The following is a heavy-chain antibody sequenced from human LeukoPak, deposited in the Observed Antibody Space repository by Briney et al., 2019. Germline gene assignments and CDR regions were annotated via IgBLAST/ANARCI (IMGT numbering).Heavy chain of an antibody. J-gene: IGHJ4*02. V-gene: IGHV4-61*02. Sequence: PSETLSLTCSVSGVSISSGSYYWSWIRQPAGKGLEWIGRIFLSGSTNYNPSLKSRVTMSIATSKNQFSLSLRSVTAADTAVYYCARENYYDTSDWGQGTLVTVSS. CDR1: GVSISSGSYY. D-gene: IGHD3-22*01. CDR3: ARENYYDTSD. CDR2: IFLSGST.